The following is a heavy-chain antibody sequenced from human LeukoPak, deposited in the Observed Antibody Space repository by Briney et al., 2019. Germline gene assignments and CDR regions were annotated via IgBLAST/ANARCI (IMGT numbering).Heavy chain of an antibody. D-gene: IGHD5-24*01. CDR3: AREERWLQLLTY. Sequence: GGSLRLSCAASGFTFSSYSMNWVRQAPGKGLEWVSYISSSSTIYYADSVKGRFTISRDNAKNSLYLQMNSLRAEDTAVYYCAREERWLQLLTYWGQGTLVTVSS. V-gene: IGHV3-48*01. CDR1: GFTFSSYS. CDR2: ISSSSTI. J-gene: IGHJ4*02.